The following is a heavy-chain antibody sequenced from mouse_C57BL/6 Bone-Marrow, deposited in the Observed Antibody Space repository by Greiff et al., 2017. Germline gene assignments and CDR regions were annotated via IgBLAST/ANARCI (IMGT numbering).Heavy chain of an antibody. CDR3: AMNDYDHDGYWYFDV. J-gene: IGHJ1*03. D-gene: IGHD2-4*01. Sequence: VKLQESGAELVRPGASVKLSCKASGYTFTDYYINWVKQRPGQGLEWIARIYPGSGNTYYNEKFKGKATLTAEKSSSTAYMQLSSLTSEDSAVYFCAMNDYDHDGYWYFDVWGTGTTVTVSS. CDR2: IYPGSGNT. V-gene: IGHV1-76*01. CDR1: GYTFTDYY.